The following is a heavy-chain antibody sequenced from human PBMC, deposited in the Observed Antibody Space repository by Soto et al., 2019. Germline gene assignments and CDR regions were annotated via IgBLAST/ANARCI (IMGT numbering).Heavy chain of an antibody. CDR3: ASSFLSIAARPTCFDY. J-gene: IGHJ4*02. Sequence: QVQLQESGPGLVKPSETLSLTCTVSGSSISSYYWSWIRQPAGKGMEWIGRIYTSGSTNYNPSLKSRVTMSVDTSKNQFSLKLSSVTAADRDVYYCASSFLSIAARPTCFDYWGQGTLVTGSS. CDR1: GSSISSYY. D-gene: IGHD6-6*01. V-gene: IGHV4-4*07. CDR2: IYTSGST.